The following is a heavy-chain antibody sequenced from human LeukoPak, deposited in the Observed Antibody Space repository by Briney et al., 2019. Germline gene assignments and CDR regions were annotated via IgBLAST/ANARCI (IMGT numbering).Heavy chain of an antibody. CDR2: ISGSGGST. D-gene: IGHD6-19*01. CDR1: GXTFSSYA. CDR3: AKDARRSSGWYFFDH. J-gene: IGHJ4*02. Sequence: GGSLRLSCAGSGXTFSSYAMSWVRQAPGKGLEWVSGISGSGGSTYYADSVKGRFTISRDNSRNTLYLQMNSLRVEDTAVCYCAKDARRSSGWYFFDHWGQGTLVTVSS. V-gene: IGHV3-23*01.